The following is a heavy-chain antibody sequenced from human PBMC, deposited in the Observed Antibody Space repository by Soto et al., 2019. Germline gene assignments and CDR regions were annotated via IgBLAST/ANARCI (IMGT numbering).Heavy chain of an antibody. CDR1: GYTFTGYD. V-gene: IGHV1-8*01. D-gene: IGHD3-9*01. J-gene: IGHJ3*02. Sequence: QVQLVQSGAEVKKPGASVKVSCKASGYTFTGYDINWVRQATGQGLEWMGWMNPHSGNTNYAQQFQGRVTMTRNISICTPYMELTRLRSEDTAMYYCARGLVIIGVDIWGQGTMVTFSS. CDR3: ARGLVIIGVDI. CDR2: MNPHSGNT.